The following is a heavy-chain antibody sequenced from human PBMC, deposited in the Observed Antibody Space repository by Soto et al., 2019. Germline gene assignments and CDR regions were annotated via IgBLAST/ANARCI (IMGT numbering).Heavy chain of an antibody. CDR2: IYYSGST. CDR3: ARQGITMIVVVITPYYFDY. J-gene: IGHJ4*02. Sequence: SETLSLTCAVSGGSISGGGYSWSWIRQPPGKGLEWIGSIYYSGSTYYNPSLKSRVTISVDTSKNQFSLKLSSVTAADTAVHYFARQGITMIVVVITPYYFDYWGQGTLVTVSS. D-gene: IGHD3-22*01. V-gene: IGHV4-30-2*03. CDR1: GGSISGGGYS.